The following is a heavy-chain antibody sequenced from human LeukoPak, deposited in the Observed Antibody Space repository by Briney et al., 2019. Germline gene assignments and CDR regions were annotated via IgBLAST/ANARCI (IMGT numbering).Heavy chain of an antibody. Sequence: SETLSLTCAVYGGSFSGYYWSWLRQPPGKGLEGIGEINHSGSTNSNPSLKSRVTISVDTSKNQFSLKLSSVTAADTAVYYCARQGPRYYGSGSYSPAYYFDYWGQGTLVTVSS. V-gene: IGHV4-34*01. CDR1: GGSFSGYY. J-gene: IGHJ4*02. D-gene: IGHD3-10*01. CDR3: ARQGPRYYGSGSYSPAYYFDY. CDR2: INHSGST.